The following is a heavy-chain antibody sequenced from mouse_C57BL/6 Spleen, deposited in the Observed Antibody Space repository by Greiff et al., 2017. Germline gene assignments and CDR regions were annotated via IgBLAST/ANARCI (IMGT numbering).Heavy chain of an antibody. CDR3: ARNCYYGSTRYYAMDY. CDR1: GFSLTSYG. CDR2: IWSGGST. J-gene: IGHJ4*01. Sequence: VKLMESGPGLVQPSQSLSITCTVSGFSLTSYGVHWVRQSPGKGLEWLGVIWSGGSTDSNAAFISRLCISKDNPKSQVFFKMNSLQADDTAIYYCARNCYYGSTRYYAMDYWGQGTSVTVSS. D-gene: IGHD1-1*01. V-gene: IGHV2-2*01.